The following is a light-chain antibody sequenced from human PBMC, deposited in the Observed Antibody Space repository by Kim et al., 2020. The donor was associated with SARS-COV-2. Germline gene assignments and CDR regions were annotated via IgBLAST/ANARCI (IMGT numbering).Light chain of an antibody. CDR3: TAWDDSLSGRV. Sequence: QPVLTQPPSASGTPGQRVTISCSGINSNYVYWYQRLPGTAPKLLIYRNNHRPSGVPDRFSGSKSGTSASLAISGLRSDDEADYFCTAWDDSLSGRVFGGGTQLTVL. V-gene: IGLV1-47*01. J-gene: IGLJ3*02. CDR1: NSNY. CDR2: RNN.